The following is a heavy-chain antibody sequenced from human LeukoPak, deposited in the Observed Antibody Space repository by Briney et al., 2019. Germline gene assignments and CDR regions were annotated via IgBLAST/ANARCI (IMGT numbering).Heavy chain of an antibody. CDR2: IYWNDDK. CDR3: AHRPSAAAGNLLEFDP. CDR1: GFSLSTSGVG. J-gene: IGHJ5*02. D-gene: IGHD6-13*01. V-gene: IGHV2-5*01. Sequence: SGPTLVKPTQTLTLTCTFSGFSLSTSGVGVGWIRQPPGKALEWLALIYWNDDKRYSPSLKSRLTITKDTSKNQVVLTMTNMDPVDTATYYCAHRPSAAAGNLLEFDPWGQGTLVTVSS.